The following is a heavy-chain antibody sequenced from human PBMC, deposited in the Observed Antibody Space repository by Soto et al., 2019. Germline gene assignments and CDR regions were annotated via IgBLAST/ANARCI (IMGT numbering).Heavy chain of an antibody. Sequence: EVQLLESGGGLVQPGGSLRLSCAASGFTFSSYAMSWVRQAPGKGLEWVSAISGSGGSTYYADSVKGRFTISRDNSKNTQYLQMNSLGAEDTAVYYCATRWSGYYPYYFDYWGQGNLVTVSS. CDR3: ATRWSGYYPYYFDY. CDR1: GFTFSSYA. J-gene: IGHJ4*02. D-gene: IGHD3-3*01. CDR2: ISGSGGST. V-gene: IGHV3-23*01.